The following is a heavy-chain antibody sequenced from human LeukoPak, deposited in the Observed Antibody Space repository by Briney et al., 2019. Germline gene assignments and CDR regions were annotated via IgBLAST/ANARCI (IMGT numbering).Heavy chain of an antibody. Sequence: PETLSLTCNVSSGSIRSYYWSWIRQPPGRGLEWIGYIFHTGTATYNPSLKSRFTMSVDTSKNQFSLKVTSVTAADTAVYYCASQVHWAAALDSWGQGTLVSVSS. CDR1: SGSIRSYY. V-gene: IGHV4-59*08. CDR3: ASQVHWAAALDS. J-gene: IGHJ4*02. CDR2: IFHTGTA. D-gene: IGHD6-13*01.